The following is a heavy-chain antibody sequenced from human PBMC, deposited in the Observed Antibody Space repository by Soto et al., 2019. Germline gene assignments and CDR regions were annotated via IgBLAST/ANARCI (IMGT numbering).Heavy chain of an antibody. V-gene: IGHV4-61*08. Sequence: PSETLSLTCTVSGGSVSSGDYYWSWIRQPPGKGLEWIGYIYFSGSTNYNPALKSRVTISVDTSKNQFSLKLSSVTAADTAVYYCARQVSSRWFYFDYWGQGTLVTVYS. CDR1: GGSVSSGDYY. CDR3: ARQVSSRWFYFDY. D-gene: IGHD6-13*01. J-gene: IGHJ4*02. CDR2: IYFSGST.